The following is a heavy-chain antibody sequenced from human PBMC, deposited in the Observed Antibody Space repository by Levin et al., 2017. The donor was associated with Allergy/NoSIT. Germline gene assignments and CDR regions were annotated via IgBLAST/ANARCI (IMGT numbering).Heavy chain of an antibody. J-gene: IGHJ4*02. Sequence: GGSLRLSCAASGFTFSSFTLHWVRQAPGKGLEWVGIISYDETNKYYADSVKGRFTISRDNSKNTLYLQMNSLRAEDTAVYYCARDSQARGYYDFWSGGFDYWGQGTLVTVSS. D-gene: IGHD3-3*01. V-gene: IGHV3-30*04. CDR1: GFTFSSFT. CDR3: ARDSQARGYYDFWSGGFDY. CDR2: ISYDETNK.